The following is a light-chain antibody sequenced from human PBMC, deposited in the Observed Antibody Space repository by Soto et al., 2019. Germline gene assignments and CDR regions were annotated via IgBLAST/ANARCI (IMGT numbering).Light chain of an antibody. Sequence: QSALTQPRSVSGSPGQSVTISCTGTSSDVGGYNYVSWYQQHPGKAPKLMIYDVSKRPSGVPDRFSGSTSGNTASLTISALQADDEADYYCCSYAGSYPVVFGGGTKLTVL. J-gene: IGLJ2*01. CDR2: DVS. CDR3: CSYAGSYPVV. CDR1: SSDVGGYNY. V-gene: IGLV2-11*01.